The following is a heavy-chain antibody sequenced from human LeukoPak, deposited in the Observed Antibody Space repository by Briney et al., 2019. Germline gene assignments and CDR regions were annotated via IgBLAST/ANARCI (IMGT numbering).Heavy chain of an antibody. CDR3: ARAILYPYHFDY. V-gene: IGHV3-33*01. CDR2: VWYDGRKK. J-gene: IGHJ4*02. D-gene: IGHD2-8*01. CDR1: GFTFSTYV. Sequence: GRSLRLSCAASGFTFSTYVMHWVRQAPGKGLEWVAVVWYDGRKKYYLDSVEGRFTVSRDNSKNTLHLQMNSLGAEDTAVYYCARAILYPYHFDYWGQGTLVTVSS.